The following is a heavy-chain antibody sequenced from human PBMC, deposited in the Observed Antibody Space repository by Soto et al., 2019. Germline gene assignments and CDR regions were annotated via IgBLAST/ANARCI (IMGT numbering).Heavy chain of an antibody. Sequence: ASVKVSCKASGYTFTSYGISWVRQAPGQGLEWMGWISAYNGNTNYAQKLQGRVTMTTDTSTSTAYMELRSLRSDDTAVYYCARDRDYYGSSGYYSNSNWFDPWGQGTLVTVSS. J-gene: IGHJ5*02. D-gene: IGHD3-22*01. V-gene: IGHV1-18*01. CDR3: ARDRDYYGSSGYYSNSNWFDP. CDR1: GYTFTSYG. CDR2: ISAYNGNT.